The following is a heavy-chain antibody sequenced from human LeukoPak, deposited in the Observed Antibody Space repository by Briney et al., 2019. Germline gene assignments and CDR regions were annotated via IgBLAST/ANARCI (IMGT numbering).Heavy chain of an antibody. CDR2: LKEDGSEK. CDR1: GFRFNYYW. CDR3: ARDRGGSYYLDY. Sequence: GGSLRLSCEASGFRFNYYWMTWVRQAPGKGLEWVSTLKEDGSEKFFVDSVKGRFTISRDNAKNSLYLQMNSLRAEDTAVYYCARDRGGSYYLDYWSQGTLVTVSS. J-gene: IGHJ4*02. V-gene: IGHV3-7*01. D-gene: IGHD1-26*01.